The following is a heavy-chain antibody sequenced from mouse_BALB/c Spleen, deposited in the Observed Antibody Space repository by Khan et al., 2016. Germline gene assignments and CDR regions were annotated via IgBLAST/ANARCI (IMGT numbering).Heavy chain of an antibody. CDR3: RTCVTTVVDYFDY. V-gene: IGHV5-6-5*01. CDR2: ISSGGST. D-gene: IGHD1-1*01. J-gene: IGHJ2*01. CDR1: GFTFSSYA. Sequence: EVELVESGGGLVKPGGSLKLSCAASGFTFSSYAMSWVRQTPEKRLEWVASISSGGSTFYPARLKGRFTISRDNARNILYLQMSSLRSEDTAMYYCRTCVTTVVDYFDYWGQGTTLTVSS.